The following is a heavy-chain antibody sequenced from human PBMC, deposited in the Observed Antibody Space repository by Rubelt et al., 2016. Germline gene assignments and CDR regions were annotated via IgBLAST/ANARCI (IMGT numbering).Heavy chain of an antibody. V-gene: IGHV4-34*01. CDR3: ACRIGYDGVDV. CDR1: GGSFSSYY. Sequence: QVQLQQWGAGLLKPSETLSLTCAVYGGSFSSYYWNWIRQPPGKGLEWIGEINQFGSTNYNPSLKSRVIISLDTSKKQFSLKLNSVTAADTAVYYGACRIGYDGVDVWGQGTTVTVSS. D-gene: IGHD2-15*01. CDR2: INQFGST. J-gene: IGHJ6*02.